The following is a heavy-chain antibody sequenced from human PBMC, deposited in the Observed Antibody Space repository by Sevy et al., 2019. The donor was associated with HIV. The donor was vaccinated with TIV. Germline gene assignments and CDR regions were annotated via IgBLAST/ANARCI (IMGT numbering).Heavy chain of an antibody. V-gene: IGHV3-23*01. CDR2: LSFGCGEI. CDR1: GFTFNKYS. CDR3: AREGCTKPHDY. Sequence: GESLKISCAASGFTFNKYSMSWVRQPPGKGLEWVATLSFGCGEINYADSVKGRFTISRDNSKNSFYLQMNNLRVEDTALYYCAREGCTKPHDYWGQGTLVTVSS. D-gene: IGHD2-8*01. J-gene: IGHJ4*02.